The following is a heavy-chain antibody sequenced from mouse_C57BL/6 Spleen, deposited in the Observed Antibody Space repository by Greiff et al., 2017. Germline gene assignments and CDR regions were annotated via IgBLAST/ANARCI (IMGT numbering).Heavy chain of an antibody. CDR3: ARTPQGRHYYAMDY. J-gene: IGHJ4*01. CDR1: GYTFTDYN. D-gene: IGHD2-14*01. V-gene: IGHV1-22*01. Sequence: EVQLQQSGPELVKPGASVKMSCKASGYTFTDYNMHWVKQSHGKSLEWIGYINPNNGGTSYNQKFKGKATLTVNKSSSTAYMELRSLTSEDSAVXYCARTPQGRHYYAMDYWGQGTSVTVSS. CDR2: INPNNGGT.